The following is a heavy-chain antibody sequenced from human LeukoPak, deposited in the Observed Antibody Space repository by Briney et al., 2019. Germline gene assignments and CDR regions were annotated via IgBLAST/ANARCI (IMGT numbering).Heavy chain of an antibody. CDR1: GYTFTGYY. CDR3: ARDRGGYDFVVDY. CDR2: INPNSGGT. V-gene: IGHV1-2*02. Sequence: ASVKVSCKASGYTFTGYYMHWVRQAPGQGLEWMGWINPNSGGTNYAQKFQGRVTMTRDTSISTAHMELSRLRSDDTAVYYCARDRGGYDFVVDYWGQGTLVTVSS. D-gene: IGHD5-12*01. J-gene: IGHJ4*02.